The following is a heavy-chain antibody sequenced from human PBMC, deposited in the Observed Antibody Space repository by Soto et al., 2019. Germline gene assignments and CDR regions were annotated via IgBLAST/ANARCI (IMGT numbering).Heavy chain of an antibody. CDR1: GGSISSGGYS. D-gene: IGHD3-22*01. Sequence: PSETLSLTCAVSGGSISSGGYSWSWIRQPPGKGLEWNGYIYHSGSTYYNPSLKSRVTISVDRSKNQFSLKLSSVTAADTAVYYCARVRYYYDSSGYYYARTPFDIWGQGTMVTVSS. CDR3: ARVRYYYDSSGYYYARTPFDI. J-gene: IGHJ3*02. CDR2: IYHSGST. V-gene: IGHV4-30-2*01.